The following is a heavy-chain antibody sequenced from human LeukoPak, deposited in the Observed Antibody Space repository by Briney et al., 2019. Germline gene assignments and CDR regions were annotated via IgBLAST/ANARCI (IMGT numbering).Heavy chain of an antibody. V-gene: IGHV4-61*01. CDR2: IYYSGST. D-gene: IGHD6-19*01. CDR1: GDSISSVSYY. J-gene: IGHJ4*02. Sequence: PSETLSLTCTVSGDSISSVSYYWSWIRQPPGKGLEWIGYIYYSGSTNYNPSLKSRVTISVDTSKNQFSLKLSSVTAADTAVYYCARVIRGSGWRHFDYWGQGTLVTVSS. CDR3: ARVIRGSGWRHFDY.